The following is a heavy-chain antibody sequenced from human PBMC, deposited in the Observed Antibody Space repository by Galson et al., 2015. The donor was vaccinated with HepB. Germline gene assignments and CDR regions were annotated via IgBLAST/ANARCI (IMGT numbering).Heavy chain of an antibody. CDR3: ATTKFGSGAHWTFDI. V-gene: IGHV3-48*04. Sequence: SLRLSCAASDSTFSSYTMNWVRQTPGKGLQWLSYISTNGATIHYADSVKGRFTIARDNAKNTMWLQMNSLRAEDTAVYYCATTKFGSGAHWTFDIWGPGTLVTVSS. J-gene: IGHJ3*02. D-gene: IGHD4/OR15-4a*01. CDR2: ISTNGATI. CDR1: DSTFSSYT.